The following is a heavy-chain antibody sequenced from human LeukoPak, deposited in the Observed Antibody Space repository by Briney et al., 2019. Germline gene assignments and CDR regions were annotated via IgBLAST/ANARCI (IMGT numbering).Heavy chain of an antibody. CDR1: GGSISSSSYY. CDR3: AKDSKSGWYYFDY. CDR2: ISYDGSNK. D-gene: IGHD6-19*01. J-gene: IGHJ4*02. Sequence: LSLTCTVSGGSISSSSYYWGWVRQAPGKGLEWVAVISYDGSNKYYADSVKGRFTISRDNSKNTLYLQMNSLRAEDTAVYYCAKDSKSGWYYFDYWGQGTLVTVSS. V-gene: IGHV3-30*18.